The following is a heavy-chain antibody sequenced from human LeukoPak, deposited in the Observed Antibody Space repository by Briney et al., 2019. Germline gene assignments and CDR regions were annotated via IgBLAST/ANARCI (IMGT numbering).Heavy chain of an antibody. CDR1: GGSISSSSYY. Sequence: PSETLSLTCTVSGGSISSSSYYWGWIRQPPGKGLEWIGSIYYSGSTYYNPSLKSRVTISVDTSKNQFSLKLSSVTAADTAVYYCASGIVGATGSSNFDYWGQGTLVTVSS. V-gene: IGHV4-39*07. J-gene: IGHJ4*02. CDR3: ASGIVGATGSSNFDY. CDR2: IYYSGST. D-gene: IGHD1-26*01.